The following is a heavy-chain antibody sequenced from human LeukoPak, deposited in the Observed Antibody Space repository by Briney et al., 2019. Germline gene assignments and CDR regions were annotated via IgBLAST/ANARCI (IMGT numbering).Heavy chain of an antibody. Sequence: HSGGSLRLSCAASGFTFSSYAMSWVRQAPGKGLEWVSAISGSGGSTYYADSVKGRFTISRDNSKNTLYLQMNSLTAEDTAVYYCASRRIAARPFDYWGQGTLVTVSS. V-gene: IGHV3-23*01. D-gene: IGHD6-6*01. CDR2: ISGSGGST. CDR1: GFTFSSYA. CDR3: ASRRIAARPFDY. J-gene: IGHJ4*02.